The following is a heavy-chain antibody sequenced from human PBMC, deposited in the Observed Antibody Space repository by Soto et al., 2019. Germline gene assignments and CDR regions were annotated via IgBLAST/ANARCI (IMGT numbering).Heavy chain of an antibody. D-gene: IGHD2-2*01. CDR2: IIPIFGTA. J-gene: IGHJ6*02. CDR3: ARAEDIVVVPAAKRGGYYYYGMDV. Sequence: GASVKVSCKASGGTFISYAISWVRQAPGQGLEWMGGIIPIFGTANYAQKFQGRVTITADESTSTAYMELSSLRSEDTAVYYCARAEDIVVVPAAKRGGYYYYGMDVWGQGTTVTVSS. V-gene: IGHV1-69*13. CDR1: GGTFISYA.